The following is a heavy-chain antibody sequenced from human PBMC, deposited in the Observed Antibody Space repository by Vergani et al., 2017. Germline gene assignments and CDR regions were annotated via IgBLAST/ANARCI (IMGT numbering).Heavy chain of an antibody. D-gene: IGHD5-12*01. V-gene: IGHV3-23*01. J-gene: IGHJ4*02. CDR1: GFTFSSYA. CDR2: ISGSGGST. CDR3: ARDGVATWEVGVLDY. Sequence: EVQLLESGGGLVQPGGSLRLSCAASGFTFSSYAMSWVRQAPGKGLEWVSAISGSGGSTYYADSVKGRFTISRDNSKNTLYLQMNSLRAEDTAVYYCARDGVATWEVGVLDYWGQGTLVTVSS.